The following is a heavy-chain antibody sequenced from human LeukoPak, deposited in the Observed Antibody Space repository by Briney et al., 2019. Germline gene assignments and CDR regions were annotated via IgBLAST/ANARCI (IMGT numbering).Heavy chain of an antibody. V-gene: IGHV3-30*03. CDR3: AREVRTSFDY. Sequence: GGSLRLSCAASGFTFSSYGMHWVRQAPGKGLEWVAVISYDGSDKYSADSVKGRFTISRDNAKNSLYLQMNSLRAEDTAVYYCAREVRTSFDYWGQGTLVTVSS. CDR2: ISYDGSDK. J-gene: IGHJ4*02. CDR1: GFTFSSYG. D-gene: IGHD3-10*01.